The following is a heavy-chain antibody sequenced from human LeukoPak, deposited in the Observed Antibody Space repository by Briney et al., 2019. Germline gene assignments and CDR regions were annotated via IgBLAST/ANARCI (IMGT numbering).Heavy chain of an antibody. D-gene: IGHD5-24*01. Sequence: PGGSLRLSCAASGFTLSHYYMTWIRQVLGKGLEWLSCISSSGDTIYYADSVKGRFTVSRDNAKSSLYLHMNSLRAEDTAVYYCARQGSEIHYWGQVTLVTVSS. CDR2: ISSSGDTI. V-gene: IGHV3-11*01. CDR3: ARQGSEIHY. J-gene: IGHJ4*02. CDR1: GFTLSHYY.